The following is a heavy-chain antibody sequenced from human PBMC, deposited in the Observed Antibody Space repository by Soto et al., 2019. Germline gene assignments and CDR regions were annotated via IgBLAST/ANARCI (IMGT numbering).Heavy chain of an antibody. V-gene: IGHV3-23*01. J-gene: IGHJ4*02. Sequence: GSLRLSCAASGFTFSSYAMGWVRQAPVKGLEWVSTISGSGGSTYYADSVKGRFTISRDNSKNTLYLQMNSLRAEDTAVYYCAKGFGDYYDSSGYYNYWGQGTLVTVSS. CDR1: GFTFSSYA. CDR2: ISGSGGST. CDR3: AKGFGDYYDSSGYYNY. D-gene: IGHD3-22*01.